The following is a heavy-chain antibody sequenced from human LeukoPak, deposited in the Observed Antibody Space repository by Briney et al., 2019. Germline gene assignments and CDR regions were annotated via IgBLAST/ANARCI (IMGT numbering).Heavy chain of an antibody. CDR2: INPSGTGT. J-gene: IGHJ4*02. CDR1: GYTITNNY. Sequence: ASVKVSCKASGYTITNNYMHWVRQAPGQGLEWMGVINPSGTGTNYAQKFQGRVTMTRDTSISTAYMELSRLRSDDTAVYYCAVGTKRTYFFDYWGQGTLVTVSS. D-gene: IGHD2/OR15-2a*01. CDR3: AVGTKRTYFFDY. V-gene: IGHV1-2*02.